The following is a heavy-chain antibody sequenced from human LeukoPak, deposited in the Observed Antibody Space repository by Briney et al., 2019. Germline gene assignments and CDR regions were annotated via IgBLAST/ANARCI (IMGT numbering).Heavy chain of an antibody. CDR2: INLGDSET. Sequence: ESLKISCEAAGHSFTNHWIGWVRQRPGKGLEWMGIINLGDSETKYSPSFQDQVTISLDKSINTAYLQWRSLKASDTAMYYCARRPYSGSPNWFDPWGQGTLVTVSS. CDR3: ARRPYSGSPNWFDP. V-gene: IGHV5-51*01. D-gene: IGHD1-26*01. CDR1: GHSFTNHW. J-gene: IGHJ5*02.